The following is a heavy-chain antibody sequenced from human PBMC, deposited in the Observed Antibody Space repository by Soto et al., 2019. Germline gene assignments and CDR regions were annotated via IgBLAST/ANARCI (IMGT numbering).Heavy chain of an antibody. J-gene: IGHJ6*02. CDR2: IERDDDDK. CDR3: ARSIRGPRKFNGMDV. CDR1: GFSITSPGMS. Sequence: AGPTLVNPTETLTLTCTFSGFSITSPGMSVSWIRQPPGRALEWLALIERDDDDKYYSTSLKTRLTISKDTRKNQVVLTMANMDPADTATYYCARSIRGPRKFNGMDVWGQGTTVTVSS. D-gene: IGHD1-20*01. V-gene: IGHV2-70*13.